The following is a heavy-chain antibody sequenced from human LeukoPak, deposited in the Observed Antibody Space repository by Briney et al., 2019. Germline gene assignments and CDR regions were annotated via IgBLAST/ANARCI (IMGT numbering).Heavy chain of an antibody. CDR3: ARASGGYPKYYFDY. Sequence: ASVKVSCKASGYTFTGYYMHWVRQAPGQRLEWMGRINPNSGGTNYAQKFQGRVTMTRDTSISTAYMELSRLRSDDTAVYYCARASGGYPKYYFDYWGQGTLVAVSS. CDR2: INPNSGGT. J-gene: IGHJ4*02. D-gene: IGHD2-15*01. CDR1: GYTFTGYY. V-gene: IGHV1-2*06.